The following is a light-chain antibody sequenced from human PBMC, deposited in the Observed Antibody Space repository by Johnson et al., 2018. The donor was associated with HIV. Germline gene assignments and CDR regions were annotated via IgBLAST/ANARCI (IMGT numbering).Light chain of an antibody. CDR1: SSNIGNKY. Sequence: QSVLTQPPSVSAAPGQKVTISCSGSSSNIGNKYVSWYQQLPGTAPKLLIYENTKRPSGIPDRFSASESGTSATLGITGLQTGDEADYYCGAWDSSLSAHYVFGTGTKVTVL. CDR2: ENT. CDR3: GAWDSSLSAHYV. V-gene: IGLV1-51*02. J-gene: IGLJ1*01.